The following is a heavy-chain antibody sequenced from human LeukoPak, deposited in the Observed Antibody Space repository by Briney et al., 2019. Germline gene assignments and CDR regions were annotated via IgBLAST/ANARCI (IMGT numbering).Heavy chain of an antibody. Sequence: SETLSLTCAVSGVSFDDYYWSWVRQTPGKGLEWLGEINHSGYTNDSPSLKSRVTLSIDASRQQFSLNLRSVTVADAGIYYCTRMTTGHDYWGQGTLVTVSS. CDR3: TRMTTGHDY. CDR2: INHSGYT. CDR1: GVSFDDYY. V-gene: IGHV4-34*01. D-gene: IGHD4-17*01. J-gene: IGHJ4*02.